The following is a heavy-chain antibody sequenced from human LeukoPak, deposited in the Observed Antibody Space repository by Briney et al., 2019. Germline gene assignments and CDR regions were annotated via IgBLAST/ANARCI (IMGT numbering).Heavy chain of an antibody. CDR3: GVGDYVRY. CDR2: ISYDGTKK. V-gene: IGHV3-30*03. CDR1: GFTFTDYG. D-gene: IGHD4-17*01. J-gene: IGHJ4*02. Sequence: WGSLRLSCVASGFTFTDYGTHWVRQAPGKGLEWVAVISYDGTKKYYADSVRGRFTISRDNSKNTPYLQMNSLRVEDTAVYYCGVGDYVRYWGQGTLVTVSS.